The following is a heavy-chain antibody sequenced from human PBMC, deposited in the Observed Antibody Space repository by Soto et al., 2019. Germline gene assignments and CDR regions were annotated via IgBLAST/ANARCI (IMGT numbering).Heavy chain of an antibody. CDR3: ARDKQLDYYYGMDV. CDR2: IYSGGST. J-gene: IGHJ6*02. V-gene: IGHV3-53*01. D-gene: IGHD6-13*01. Sequence: PGGSLRLSCAASGFTVSSNYMSWVRQAPGKGLEWVSVIYSGGSTYYADSVKGRFTISRDNSKNTLYLQMNSLRAEDTAVYYCARDKQLDYYYGMDVWGQGTTVNVSS. CDR1: GFTVSSNY.